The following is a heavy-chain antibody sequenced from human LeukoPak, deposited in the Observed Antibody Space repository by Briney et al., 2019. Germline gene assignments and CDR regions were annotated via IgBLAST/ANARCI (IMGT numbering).Heavy chain of an antibody. CDR3: ARVSLARGYYYYYMDV. Sequence: ASVKVSCKASGYTFTSYDINWVRQATGQGLEWMGWMNPNSGNTGYAQKFQGRVTMTRNTSISTAYMELSSLRSEDTAVYYCARVSLARGYYYYYMDVWGKGTRSPSP. CDR2: MNPNSGNT. V-gene: IGHV1-8*01. CDR1: GYTFTSYD. J-gene: IGHJ6*03. D-gene: IGHD3-10*01.